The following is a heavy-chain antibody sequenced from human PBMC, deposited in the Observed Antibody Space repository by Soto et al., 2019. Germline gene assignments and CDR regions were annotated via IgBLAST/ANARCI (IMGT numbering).Heavy chain of an antibody. CDR3: ARALVTDYNSIDYHYYFAMDV. CDR2: VYHTGTT. Sequence: PSETLSLTCVVSGGPVSGDDLYWSWIRHLPGKGLEWIADVYHTGTTYYNPSLKSRVSMSVDTSQNQFSLILASVTAADTAVYYCARALVTDYNSIDYHYYFAMDVWGQGTSVT. CDR1: GGPVSGDDLY. J-gene: IGHJ6*02. V-gene: IGHV4-31*02. D-gene: IGHD6-6*01.